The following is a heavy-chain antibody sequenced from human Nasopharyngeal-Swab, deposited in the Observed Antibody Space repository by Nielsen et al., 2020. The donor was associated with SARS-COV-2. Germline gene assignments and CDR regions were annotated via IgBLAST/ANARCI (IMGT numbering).Heavy chain of an antibody. CDR2: ISSSSSYI. V-gene: IGHV3-21*01. J-gene: IGHJ3*02. D-gene: IGHD3-22*01. CDR3: ARVRGDYDSSGYYYHDGAFDI. Sequence: GESLKISCAASGFTFSSYSMNWVRQAPGKGLEWVSSISSSSSYIYYADSVKGRFTISRDNAKNSLYLQMNSLRAEDTAVYYCARVRGDYDSSGYYYHDGAFDIWGQGTMVTVSS. CDR1: GFTFSSYS.